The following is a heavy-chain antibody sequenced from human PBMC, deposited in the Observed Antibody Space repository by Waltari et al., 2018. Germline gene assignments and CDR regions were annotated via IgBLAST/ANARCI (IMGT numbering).Heavy chain of an antibody. D-gene: IGHD2-21*01. CDR2: INPNSGVT. CDR1: GYSFTVYY. V-gene: IGHV1-2*02. J-gene: IGHJ5*02. CDR3: ARGSFLWTKFDL. Sequence: QVHLVQSGAEVQKPGASVKVSCKASGYSFTVYYLHWVRQTPGQGPEWMGWINPNSGVTNFAQKFQDRVTMTRDTSISTAYMELSSLRSDDTAIYFCARGSFLWTKFDLWGHGTLVSVSP.